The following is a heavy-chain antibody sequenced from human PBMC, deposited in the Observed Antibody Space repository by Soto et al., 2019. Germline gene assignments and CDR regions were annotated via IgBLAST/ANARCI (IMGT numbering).Heavy chain of an antibody. Sequence: SETLSLTCAVYGGSFSGYYWSWIRQPPGKGPEWIGEINHSGSTNYNPSLKSRVTISVDTSKNQFSLKLSSVTAADTAVYYCARAPTFERSRVEAWGQGTLVTVS. V-gene: IGHV4-34*01. D-gene: IGHD1-1*01. J-gene: IGHJ5*02. CDR2: INHSGST. CDR1: GGSFSGYY. CDR3: ARAPTFERSRVEA.